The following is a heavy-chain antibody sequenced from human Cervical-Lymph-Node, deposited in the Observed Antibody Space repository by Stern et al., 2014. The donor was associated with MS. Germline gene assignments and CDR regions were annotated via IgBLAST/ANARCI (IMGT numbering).Heavy chain of an antibody. CDR3: ARGVVSNRAAATLHNLFDP. J-gene: IGHJ5*02. D-gene: IGHD2-15*01. CDR1: GGTFSSSYA. V-gene: IGHV1-69*04. Sequence: VQLVESEAEVKKPGSSMNVSCKTSGGTFSSSYAITWMRQAPGQGLEWMGRIIPILGLANYAQKFQGRVTITADTSTSTTYMELSSLRSEDTAVYYCARGVVSNRAAATLHNLFDPWGQGTLVTVSS. CDR2: IIPILGLA.